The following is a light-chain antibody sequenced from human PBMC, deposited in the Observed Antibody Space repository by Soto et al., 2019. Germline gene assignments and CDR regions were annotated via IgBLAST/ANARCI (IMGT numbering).Light chain of an antibody. J-gene: IGLJ1*01. V-gene: IGLV2-14*01. CDR2: DVS. CDR1: SSGIGD. CDR3: NSHTSGTTRA. Sequence: QSALTQPASVSGSPGQSITISCTGASSGIGDFSWYQQQPGKAPKLIIYDVSNWPSGVSNRFSGSKSGNTASLTISGLQAEDEADYYCNSHTSGTTRAFGTGTKLTVL.